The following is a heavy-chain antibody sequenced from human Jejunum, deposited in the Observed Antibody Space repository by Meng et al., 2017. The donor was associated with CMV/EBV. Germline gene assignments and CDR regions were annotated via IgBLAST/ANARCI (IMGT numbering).Heavy chain of an antibody. Sequence: SGFNLKSYYMHWVRQAPGKGLVWVSRINSDGSITVYADVVKGRFTISRDNAKSTAYLQMNGLRGDDTAVYFCVRGGYDFWSGYGGPWGQGTLVTVSS. D-gene: IGHD3/OR15-3a*01. CDR2: INSDGSIT. CDR1: GFNLKSYY. CDR3: VRGGYDFWSGYGGP. J-gene: IGHJ5*02. V-gene: IGHV3-74*01.